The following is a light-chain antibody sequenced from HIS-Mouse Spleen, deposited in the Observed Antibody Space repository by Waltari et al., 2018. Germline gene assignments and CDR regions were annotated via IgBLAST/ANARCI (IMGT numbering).Light chain of an antibody. V-gene: IGLV2-23*01. J-gene: IGLJ3*02. CDR3: CSYAGSLWV. Sequence: QSALTQPASVSGSPGQSITISCTGTSSDVGSYNLFSWYQQHPGKAPKLMIYEGRKRPSGVSNRFSGSKSGNTASLTISGLQAEDEADYYCCSYAGSLWVFGGGTKLTVL. CDR2: EGR. CDR1: SSDVGSYNL.